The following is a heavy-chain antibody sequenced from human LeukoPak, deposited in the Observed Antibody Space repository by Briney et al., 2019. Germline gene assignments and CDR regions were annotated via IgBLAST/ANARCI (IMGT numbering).Heavy chain of an antibody. CDR3: ARLTQRTYSSGWSYYFDY. CDR1: GGSFSGYY. J-gene: IGHJ4*02. CDR2: IYTSGST. V-gene: IGHV4-59*10. Sequence: SETLSLTCAVYGGSFSGYYWSWIRQPAGKGLEWIGRIYTSGSTNYNPSLKSRVTMSVDTSKNQFSLKLSSVTAADTAVYYCARLTQRTYSSGWSYYFDYWGQGTLVTVSS. D-gene: IGHD6-19*01.